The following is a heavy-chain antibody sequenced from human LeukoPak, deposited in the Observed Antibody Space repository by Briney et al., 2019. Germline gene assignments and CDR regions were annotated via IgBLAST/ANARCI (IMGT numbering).Heavy chain of an antibody. CDR3: AASQYSSSWYVGY. D-gene: IGHD6-13*01. V-gene: IGHV3-48*01. Sequence: GGSLRLSCAASGFTFSSYSMNWVRQAPGKGLEWVSYISSSSSTIYYADSVKGRFTISRDNAKNSLYLQMNSLRSEDTAVYYCAASQYSSSWYVGYWGQGTLVTVSS. CDR1: GFTFSSYS. CDR2: ISSSSSTI. J-gene: IGHJ4*02.